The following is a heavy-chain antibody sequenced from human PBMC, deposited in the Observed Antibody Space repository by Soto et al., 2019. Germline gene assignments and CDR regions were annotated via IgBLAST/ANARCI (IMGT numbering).Heavy chain of an antibody. CDR3: ARMGDVPYYYYGMDV. J-gene: IGHJ6*02. D-gene: IGHD3-16*01. Sequence: QVQLVQSGAEVKKPGASVKVSCKASGYTFSTYGISWVRQAPGQGLEWMGWINGYNGNTNYAPKLQGRITMTTDTSTTTASMELRRLRSDDTAVYYCARMGDVPYYYYGMDVWGQGTTVTVSS. V-gene: IGHV1-18*01. CDR1: GYTFSTYG. CDR2: INGYNGNT.